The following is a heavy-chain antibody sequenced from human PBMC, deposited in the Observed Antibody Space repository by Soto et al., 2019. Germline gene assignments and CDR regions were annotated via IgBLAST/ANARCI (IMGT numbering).Heavy chain of an antibody. CDR1: GGSISSGGYY. Sequence: PSETLSLTCTVSGGSISSGGYYWSWIRQHPGKGLEWIGYIYYSGSTYYNPSLKSRVTISVDTSKNQFSLKLSSVTAADTAVYYCARASDISITIFGVVGGHFDYWGQGTLVTVSS. V-gene: IGHV4-31*03. CDR2: IYYSGST. D-gene: IGHD3-3*01. CDR3: ARASDISITIFGVVGGHFDY. J-gene: IGHJ4*02.